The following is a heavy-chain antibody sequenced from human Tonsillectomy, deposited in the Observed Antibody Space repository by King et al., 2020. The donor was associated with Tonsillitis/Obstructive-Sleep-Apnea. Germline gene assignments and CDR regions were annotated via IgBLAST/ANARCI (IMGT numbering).Heavy chain of an antibody. CDR3: AREGSNYVRGMDV. V-gene: IGHV3-7*03. CDR2: IKQDGNEK. D-gene: IGHD4-11*01. J-gene: IGHJ6*02. Sequence: VQLVESGGGLVQPGGSLRLSCAASGFTFSSYWMSWVRQAPGKGLEWVANIKQDGNEKYYVDSVKGRFTISRDNAKNSLYLQMNSLRAEDTAVYYCAREGSNYVRGMDVWGQGTTVTVSS. CDR1: GFTFSSYW.